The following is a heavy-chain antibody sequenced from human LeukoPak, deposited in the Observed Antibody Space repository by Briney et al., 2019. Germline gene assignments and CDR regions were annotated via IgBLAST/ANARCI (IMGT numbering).Heavy chain of an antibody. V-gene: IGHV1-2*04. D-gene: IGHD3-9*01. Sequence: ASVKVSCKASGYTFTGYYMHWVRQAPGQGLEWMGWINPNSGGTNYAQKFQGWVTMTRDTSISTAYMELSRLSSDDTAVYYCARGLGKTYYDILTGYSTTNYFDYWGQGTLVTVSS. J-gene: IGHJ4*02. CDR1: GYTFTGYY. CDR3: ARGLGKTYYDILTGYSTTNYFDY. CDR2: INPNSGGT.